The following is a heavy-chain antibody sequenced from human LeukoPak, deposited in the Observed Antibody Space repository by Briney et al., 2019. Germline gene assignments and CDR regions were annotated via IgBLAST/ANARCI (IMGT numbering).Heavy chain of an antibody. Sequence: SETLSLTCTVSGGSISSYYWSWIRQPPGKGLEWIGYIYYSGSTNYNPSLKSRVTISVDTSKNQFSLKLSSVTAADTAVYYCARGRSSGYYYGRTWFDPWGQGTLVTVSS. D-gene: IGHD3-22*01. J-gene: IGHJ5*02. CDR3: ARGRSSGYYYGRTWFDP. V-gene: IGHV4-59*01. CDR2: IYYSGST. CDR1: GGSISSYY.